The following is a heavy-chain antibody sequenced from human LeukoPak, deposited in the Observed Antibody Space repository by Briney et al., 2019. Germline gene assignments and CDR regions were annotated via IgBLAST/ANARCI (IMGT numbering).Heavy chain of an antibody. J-gene: IGHJ5*02. Sequence: GETLRLSCAASGFTFNFYAMSWVRQAPGKGRQWVSTISGSGGRTNYADSVKGRFTISRDNSKDDPYLQMNTLRAEDTAVYYCAKDRTADGFNWFDPWGQGTLVIVS. V-gene: IGHV3-23*01. CDR2: ISGSGGRT. D-gene: IGHD5-24*01. CDR1: GFTFNFYA. CDR3: AKDRTADGFNWFDP.